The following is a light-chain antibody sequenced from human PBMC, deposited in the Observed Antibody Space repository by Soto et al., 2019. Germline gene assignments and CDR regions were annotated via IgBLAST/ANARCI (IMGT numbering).Light chain of an antibody. CDR1: SSDVGGYNY. J-gene: IGLJ2*01. CDR3: CSYAGSYSLV. V-gene: IGLV2-11*01. Sequence: QSVLTQPRSVSGSPGQSVTISCTATSSDVGGYNYVSWYQQHPGKAPKLMIYDVNKRPSGVPDRFSGSKSGNTASLTISGLQAEDEADYYCCSYAGSYSLVFGGGTKLTVL. CDR2: DVN.